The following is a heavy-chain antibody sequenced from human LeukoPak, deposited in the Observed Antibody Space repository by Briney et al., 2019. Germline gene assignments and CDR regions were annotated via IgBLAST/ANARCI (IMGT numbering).Heavy chain of an antibody. CDR3: ARRNVYSSSWDYFDY. V-gene: IGHV4-4*07. Sequence: PSETLSLTCTVSGGSISSYYWSWIRQPAGKGLEWIGRIYTSGSTNYNPSLKSRVTISVDTSKNQFSLKLSSVTAADTAVYYCARRNVYSSSWDYFDYWGQGTLVTVSS. J-gene: IGHJ4*02. CDR1: GGSISSYY. CDR2: IYTSGST. D-gene: IGHD6-13*01.